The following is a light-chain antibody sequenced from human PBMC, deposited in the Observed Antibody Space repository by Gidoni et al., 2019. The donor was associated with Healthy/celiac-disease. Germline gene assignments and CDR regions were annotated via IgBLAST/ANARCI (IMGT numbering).Light chain of an antibody. J-gene: IGKJ2*01. V-gene: IGKV4-1*01. CDR3: QQYYSTPDT. CDR1: QSVLYSSNNKNY. CDR2: WAS. Sequence: ERATINCKSSQSVLYSSNNKNYLTWYQQKPGQPPKLLIYWASTRESGVPDRFSGSGSGTDFTLTISSLQAEDVAVYYCQQYYSTPDTFGQGTKLEIK.